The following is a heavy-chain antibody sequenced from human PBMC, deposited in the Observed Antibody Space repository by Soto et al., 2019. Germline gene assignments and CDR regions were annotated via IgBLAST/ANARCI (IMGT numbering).Heavy chain of an antibody. CDR3: AKDRYGDYGGIDY. D-gene: IGHD4-17*01. CDR1: GFTFSTYA. CDR2: ITGSGGST. V-gene: IGHV3-23*01. J-gene: IGHJ4*02. Sequence: EVPLLESGGGLVKPGGSLRLSFAASGFTFSTYAMIWVRQAPGKGLEWVSVITGSGGSTYYADSVKGRFTISRDTSKNTLLLQMNSLRAEDTAVYYCAKDRYGDYGGIDYWGQGTMVTVSS.